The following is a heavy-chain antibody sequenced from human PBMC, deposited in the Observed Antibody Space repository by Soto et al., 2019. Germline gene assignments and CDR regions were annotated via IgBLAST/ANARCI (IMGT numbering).Heavy chain of an antibody. CDR3: ARSPRSSPYFDA. Sequence: PGESLKISCQCSGYTFSNFWIGWVRQLPGQGLEWMGIIYPGDHETRYSPSFLGKVTISAEKSINTAYLQWSSLEASDSAFYFCARSPRSSPYFDAWGQGALVTVSS. D-gene: IGHD6-13*01. V-gene: IGHV5-51*01. CDR2: IYPGDHET. J-gene: IGHJ4*02. CDR1: GYTFSNFW.